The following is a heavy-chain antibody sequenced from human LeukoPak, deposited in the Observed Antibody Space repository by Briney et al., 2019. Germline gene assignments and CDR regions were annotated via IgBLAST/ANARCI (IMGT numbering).Heavy chain of an antibody. J-gene: IGHJ4*02. Sequence: PSETLSLTCTVSGGSISSGGYYWSWIRQHPGKGLEWIGYIYYSGSTYYNPSLKSRVTISVDTSKNQFSLKPSSVTAADTAVYYCARSAAAWYYDSSGPYVWGQGTLVTVSS. CDR3: ARSAAAWYYDSSGPYV. V-gene: IGHV4-31*03. CDR2: IYYSGST. CDR1: GGSISSGGYY. D-gene: IGHD3-22*01.